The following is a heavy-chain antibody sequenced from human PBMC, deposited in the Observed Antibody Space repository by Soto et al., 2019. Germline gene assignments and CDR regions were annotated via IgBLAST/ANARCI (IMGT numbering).Heavy chain of an antibody. J-gene: IGHJ4*02. Sequence: QVQLVASGGGVVQPGRSLRLSCAASGFTFGNFGIHWVRQAPGKGLEWVADISSDGSRKFYADSVKGRFTISRDNSKNTLYLQMNSLRTEDTAVYFCARGCSGGTNCFYFDFWGQGILVTVSS. CDR1: GFTFGNFG. CDR3: ARGCSGGTNCFYFDF. CDR2: ISSDGSRK. V-gene: IGHV3-30*03. D-gene: IGHD6-13*01.